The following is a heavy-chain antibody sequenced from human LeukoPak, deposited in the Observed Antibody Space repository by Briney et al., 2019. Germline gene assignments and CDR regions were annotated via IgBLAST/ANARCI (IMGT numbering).Heavy chain of an antibody. CDR1: GVSISSYY. J-gene: IGHJ5*02. Sequence: SETLSLTCTVSGVSISSYYWSWIRQPPGKGLEWSGYIYYSGSTNYNPSLKSRVTISVDTSKKQFSLKLSSVTAADTAVYYCARAAFPYSSSWYWFDPWGQGTLVTVSS. V-gene: IGHV4-59*01. D-gene: IGHD6-13*01. CDR3: ARAAFPYSSSWYWFDP. CDR2: IYYSGST.